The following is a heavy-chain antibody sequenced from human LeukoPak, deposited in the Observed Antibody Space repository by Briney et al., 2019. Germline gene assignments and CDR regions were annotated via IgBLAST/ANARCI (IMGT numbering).Heavy chain of an antibody. V-gene: IGHV4-34*01. CDR1: GGSFSGYY. D-gene: IGHD5-24*01. Sequence: SETLSLTCAVYGGSFSGYYWSWIRQPPGKGLEWIGEINHSGSTNYNPSLKSRVTISVDTSKNQFSLKLSSVTAADTAVYYCARSFRRWLQFGDLGYWGQGTLVTVSS. CDR3: ARSFRRWLQFGDLGY. J-gene: IGHJ4*02. CDR2: INHSGST.